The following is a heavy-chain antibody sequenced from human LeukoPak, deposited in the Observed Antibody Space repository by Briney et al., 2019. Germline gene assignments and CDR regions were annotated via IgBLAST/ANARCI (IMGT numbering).Heavy chain of an antibody. Sequence: PSETLSLTCTASGGSISSYYWSWVRQPPGKGLEWLGYIYNSRDTNYNPSLKSRVTFSADTSKNQFSLKLSSVTAADTAVYYCARKGPIAATGPDYWGQGTLVTVSS. CDR3: ARKGPIAATGPDY. D-gene: IGHD6-13*01. CDR1: GGSISSYY. J-gene: IGHJ4*02. CDR2: IYNSRDT. V-gene: IGHV4-59*01.